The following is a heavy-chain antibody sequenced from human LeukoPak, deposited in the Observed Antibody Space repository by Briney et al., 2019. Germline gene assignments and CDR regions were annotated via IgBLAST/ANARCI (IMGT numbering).Heavy chain of an antibody. D-gene: IGHD3-10*01. CDR1: GFTFSTYW. CDR3: GRELDGSVDY. Sequence: GGSLRLSCAASGFTFSTYWVSWVRQAPGKGLEWVANIQQDGIKKYYVDSVEGRFTISRENAKNSLSLQMSSLRADDTAVYYCGRELDGSVDYWGQGTLVTVSS. V-gene: IGHV3-7*01. J-gene: IGHJ4*02. CDR2: IQQDGIKK.